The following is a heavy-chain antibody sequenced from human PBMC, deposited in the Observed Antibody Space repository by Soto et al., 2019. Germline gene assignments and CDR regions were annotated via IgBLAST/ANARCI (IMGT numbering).Heavy chain of an antibody. CDR1: GISFSDSG. Sequence: GGSLRLSCAASGISFSDSGIHWVRQTSGKGLEWVGRIRTKSNSYATAYAASVKGRFTISRDDSKNTAYLQMNSLKTEDTAVYYCTRLHFIVEPGINFWGQGTLVTVS. J-gene: IGHJ4*02. CDR2: IRTKSNSYAT. CDR3: TRLHFIVEPGINF. V-gene: IGHV3-73*01. D-gene: IGHD6-13*01.